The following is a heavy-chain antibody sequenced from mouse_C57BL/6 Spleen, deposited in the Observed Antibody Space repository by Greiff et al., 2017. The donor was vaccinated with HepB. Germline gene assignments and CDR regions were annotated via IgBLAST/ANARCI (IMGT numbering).Heavy chain of an antibody. CDR3: ARRRVYYAMDY. J-gene: IGHJ4*01. CDR2: IYPGSGST. CDR1: GYTFTSYW. D-gene: IGHD3-1*01. V-gene: IGHV1-55*01. Sequence: VQLQQSGAELVKPGASVKMSCKASGYTFTSYWITWVKQRPGQGLEWIGDIYPGSGSTNYNEKFQSKATLTVDTSSSTAVMQLSRLTSEDAAVYYCARRRVYYAMDYWGQGTSVTVAS.